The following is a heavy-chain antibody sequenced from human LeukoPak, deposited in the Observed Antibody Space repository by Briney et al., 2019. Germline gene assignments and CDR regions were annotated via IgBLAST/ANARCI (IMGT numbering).Heavy chain of an antibody. D-gene: IGHD5-24*01. Sequence: SETLSLTCTVSGVSISTYYWSWIRQPPGKGLEWIGYIYYSGSTNYNPSLKSRVTISVDTSKNQFSLKLSSVTAADTAVYYCARGGGMGHYYYMDVWGKGTTVTISS. CDR2: IYYSGST. CDR3: ARGGGMGHYYYMDV. V-gene: IGHV4-59*01. J-gene: IGHJ6*03. CDR1: GVSISTYY.